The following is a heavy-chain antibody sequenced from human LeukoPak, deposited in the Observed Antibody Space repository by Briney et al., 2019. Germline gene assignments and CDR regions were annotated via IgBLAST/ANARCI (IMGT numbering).Heavy chain of an antibody. CDR3: ARKGITGTTPFDY. CDR1: GGSISSGDYY. Sequence: SETLSLTCTVSGGSISSGDYYWSWIRQPPGKGLEWIGYIYYSGSTYYNPSLKSRVTISVDTSKNQFSLKLSSVTAADTAVYYCARKGITGTTPFDYWGQGTLVTVSS. CDR2: IYYSGST. J-gene: IGHJ4*02. V-gene: IGHV4-30-4*08. D-gene: IGHD1-7*01.